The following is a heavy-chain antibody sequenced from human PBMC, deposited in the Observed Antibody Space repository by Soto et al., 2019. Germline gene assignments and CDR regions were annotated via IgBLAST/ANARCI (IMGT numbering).Heavy chain of an antibody. D-gene: IGHD2-2*02. Sequence: ASVKVSCKASGYTFTSYGINWVRQATGQGLEWMGWMNPNSGNTGYAQKFQGRVTMTRNTSISTAYMELSSLRSEDTAVYYCARGYCSSTSCDNTGYGMDVWGQGTTVTVSS. CDR2: MNPNSGNT. CDR3: ARGYCSSTSCDNTGYGMDV. J-gene: IGHJ6*02. CDR1: GYTFTSYG. V-gene: IGHV1-8*01.